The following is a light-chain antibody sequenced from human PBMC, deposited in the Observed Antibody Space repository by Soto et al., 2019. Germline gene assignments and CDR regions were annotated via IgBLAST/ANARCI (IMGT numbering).Light chain of an antibody. J-gene: IGLJ7*01. CDR2: EVS. V-gene: IGLV2-23*02. CDR3: CSYAGSSTLAV. Sequence: QSALTQPASVSGSPGQSITISCTGTSSDVGSYNLVSWYQQHPTKAPKLMIYEVSKRPSGVSNRFSGSKSDNTASLTISGLQAEDVADYYCCSYAGSSTLAVFGGGTQLTVL. CDR1: SSDVGSYNL.